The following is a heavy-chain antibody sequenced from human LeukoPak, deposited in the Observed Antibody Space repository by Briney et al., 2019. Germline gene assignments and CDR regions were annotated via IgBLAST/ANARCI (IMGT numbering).Heavy chain of an antibody. D-gene: IGHD3-16*01. J-gene: IGHJ4*02. CDR3: AKLPAPGGDYVYFDS. CDR2: LSRTGDYT. CDR1: GFSFSGCG. Sequence: GGSLRLSCTASGFSFSGCGMGWVRQAPGKGLEWVSTLSRTGDYTYYADSVKGRFSISRDNSKNTLYLQMASLRVEDTAIYYCAKLPAPGGDYVYFDSWGQGTLVTVSS. V-gene: IGHV3-23*01.